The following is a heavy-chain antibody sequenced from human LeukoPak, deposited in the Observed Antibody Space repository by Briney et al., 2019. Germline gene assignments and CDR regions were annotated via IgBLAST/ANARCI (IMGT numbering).Heavy chain of an antibody. CDR2: TYYRSTLYN. Sequence: SQTLSLTCAISGDSVSSNSVTWNWIRQSPSRGLEWLGRTYYRSTLYNDYAVSVRGRITVNPDTSKNQFSLHLNSVTPEDTAVYYCARRLTQYDCFDPWGQGILVTVSS. D-gene: IGHD2-2*01. V-gene: IGHV6-1*01. CDR3: ARRLTQYDCFDP. J-gene: IGHJ5*02. CDR1: GDSVSSNSVT.